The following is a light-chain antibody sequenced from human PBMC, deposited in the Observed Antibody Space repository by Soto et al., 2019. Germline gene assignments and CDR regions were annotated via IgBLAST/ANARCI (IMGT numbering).Light chain of an antibody. V-gene: IGKV1-39*01. CDR2: AAS. J-gene: IGKJ4*01. CDR3: QQSYSTPT. CDR1: QSISSX. Sequence: DIQMTQSPSSLSASVGDRVTITCRASQSISSXLNWYQQKPGKAPKLLIYAASSLQSGVPSRFXXXGSXXDFTLTISSLQPEDFATYYCQQSYSTPTFGGGTKVEIK.